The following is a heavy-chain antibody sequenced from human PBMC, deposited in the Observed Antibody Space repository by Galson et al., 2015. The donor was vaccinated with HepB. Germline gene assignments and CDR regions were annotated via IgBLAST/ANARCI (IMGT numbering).Heavy chain of an antibody. Sequence: SCKASGGTFSSYAISWVRQAPGQGLEWMGGIIPIFGTANYAQKFQGRVTITADESTSTAYMELSSLRSEDTAVYYCARLEATIERGFDYWGQGTLVTVSS. V-gene: IGHV1-69*01. CDR1: GGTFSSYA. J-gene: IGHJ4*02. CDR2: IIPIFGTA. D-gene: IGHD5-12*01. CDR3: ARLEATIERGFDY.